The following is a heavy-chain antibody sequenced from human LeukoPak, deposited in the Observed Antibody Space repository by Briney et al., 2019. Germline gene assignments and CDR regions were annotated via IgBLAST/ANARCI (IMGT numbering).Heavy chain of an antibody. V-gene: IGHV1-46*01. J-gene: IGHJ4*02. Sequence: GASVKVSCKASGYTFTSYYMHWVRQAPGQGLEWMGIINPSGGSTSYAQKFQGRVTMTRDMSTSTVYMELSSLRSEDTAVYYCAREVGQYYYDSSGYSIDYWGQGTLVTVSS. CDR2: INPSGGST. CDR1: GYTFTSYY. D-gene: IGHD3-22*01. CDR3: AREVGQYYYDSSGYSIDY.